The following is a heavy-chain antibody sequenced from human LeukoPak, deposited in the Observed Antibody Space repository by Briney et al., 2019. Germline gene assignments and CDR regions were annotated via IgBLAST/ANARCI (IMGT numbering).Heavy chain of an antibody. J-gene: IGHJ4*02. CDR2: IYYSGST. CDR3: ARVPTGVGALDY. Sequence: PSETLSLTCTVSGGSISSYYWSWIRQPPGKGLEWIGYIYYSGSTNYNPSLKSRVTISVDTSKNQFSLKLSSVTAADTAVYYCARVPTGVGALDYWGQGTLVTVSS. CDR1: GGSISSYY. D-gene: IGHD1-26*01. V-gene: IGHV4-59*01.